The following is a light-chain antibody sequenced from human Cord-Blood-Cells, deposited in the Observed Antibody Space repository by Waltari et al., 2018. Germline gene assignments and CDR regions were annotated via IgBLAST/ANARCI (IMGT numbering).Light chain of an antibody. CDR3: QKYNSAPLT. V-gene: IGKV1-27*01. CDR1: QGISNY. J-gene: IGKJ4*01. Sequence: DIQMTQSLSSLSASVGDRVTITCRASQGISNYLAWYQQKPGKVPKLLIYSASTLQSGVPSRFSGRGSATDFTLTISSRQPEDVATYYCQKYNSAPLTLGGGTKVEIK. CDR2: SAS.